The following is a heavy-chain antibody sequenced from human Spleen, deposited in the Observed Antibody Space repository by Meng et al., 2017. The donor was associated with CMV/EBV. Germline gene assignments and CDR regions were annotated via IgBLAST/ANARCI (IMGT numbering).Heavy chain of an antibody. CDR1: GYSFTTYW. D-gene: IGHD6-13*01. CDR2: IYPGDSDT. V-gene: IGHV5-51*01. CDR3: ARHFGSSWTSLSGDY. Sequence: GGSLRLSCKGSGYSFTTYWIGWVRQMPGKGLEWMGIIYPGDSDTRYSPSFQGQVTISADNSVNTAYLQWSSLKTSDTAMYYCARHFGSSWTSLSGDYWGQGALVTVSS. J-gene: IGHJ4*02.